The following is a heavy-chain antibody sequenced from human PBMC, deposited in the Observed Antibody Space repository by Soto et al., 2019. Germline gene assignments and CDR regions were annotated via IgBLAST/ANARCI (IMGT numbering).Heavy chain of an antibody. CDR3: ARDFYPLAYYFDP. V-gene: IGHV1-18*04. Sequence: ASVKVSCKASGYTFINHGISWVRQAPGQGLEWMGWVSGANGNTKYAQKFQGRVTMTTETSTSTAHMELRNLRSDDTAVYFCARDFYPLAYYFDPWGQGTLVTVPS. J-gene: IGHJ4*02. CDR2: VSGANGNT. CDR1: GYTFINHG.